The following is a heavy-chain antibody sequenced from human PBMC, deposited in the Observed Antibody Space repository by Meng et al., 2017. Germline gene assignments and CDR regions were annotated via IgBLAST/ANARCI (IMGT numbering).Heavy chain of an antibody. CDR3: ARGSYSFDS. V-gene: IGHV6-1*01. Sequence: QIQLQQSGPGLVKPPPTLSLLCAISGDSVFSNSAAWNWIRQSPSRGLEWLGRAYYRSKWYHDYAESVKSRISIDPDTSKNQFSLQLRSVTPEDSAVYYCARGSYSFDSWGQRTLVTVSS. CDR1: GDSVFSNSAA. J-gene: IGHJ4*02. CDR2: AYYRSKWYH. D-gene: IGHD1-26*01.